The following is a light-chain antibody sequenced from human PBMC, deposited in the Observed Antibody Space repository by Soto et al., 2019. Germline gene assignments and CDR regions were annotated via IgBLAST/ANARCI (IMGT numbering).Light chain of an antibody. V-gene: IGKV3-15*01. CDR2: GAS. CDR3: QQYNNWPPIT. J-gene: IGKJ5*01. CDR1: QSVSSN. Sequence: EIVMTQSPATLSVSPGARATLSCRASQSVSSNLAWYQQKPGQAHRLLIYGASTMATGSPARFSGSGSGTEFTLNISSLQSEDFAVYYCQQYNNWPPITFGQGTRLEIK.